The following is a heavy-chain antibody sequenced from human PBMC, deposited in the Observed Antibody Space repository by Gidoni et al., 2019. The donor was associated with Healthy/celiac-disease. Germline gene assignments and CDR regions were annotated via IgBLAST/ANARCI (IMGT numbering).Heavy chain of an antibody. CDR2: ISSSSSYI. Sequence: EVQLVESGGGLVKPGGALRPSCAASGFTFSSYSMNWVRKAPGKGLEWVSSISSSSSYIYYADSVKGRFTISRDNAKNSLYLQMNSLRAEDTAVYYCARDGHYYYGMDVWGQGTTVTVSS. J-gene: IGHJ6*02. CDR1: GFTFSSYS. V-gene: IGHV3-21*01. CDR3: ARDGHYYYGMDV.